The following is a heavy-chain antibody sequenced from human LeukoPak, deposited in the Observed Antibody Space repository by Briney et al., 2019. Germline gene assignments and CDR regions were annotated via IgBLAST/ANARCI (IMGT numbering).Heavy chain of an antibody. D-gene: IGHD3-22*01. V-gene: IGHV3-48*01. CDR2: ITNSGNSK. J-gene: IGHJ4*02. CDR1: GFTLSNYG. Sequence: GRSLRLSCAASGFTLSNYGMHWVRQAPGKGLEWVSYITNSGNSKSYADSVKGRFTISRDNTKNSLYLQMNGLRAEDTAVYYCARTRGSGYLTFDYWGQGILVTVSS. CDR3: ARTRGSGYLTFDY.